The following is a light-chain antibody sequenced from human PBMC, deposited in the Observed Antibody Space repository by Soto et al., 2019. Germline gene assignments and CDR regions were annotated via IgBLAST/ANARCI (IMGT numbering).Light chain of an antibody. CDR2: EVV. CDR3: SSYRSGSTL. Sequence: QSALTQPASVSGSPGQSITISCTGTSGDIGTYNYVSWYQQHPGKVPKLIIYEVVHRPSGVSNRFSGNKSGNTASLTISGLQAEGEADYYCSSYRSGSTLFGGGTKVTVL. J-gene: IGLJ2*01. CDR1: SGDIGTYNY. V-gene: IGLV2-14*01.